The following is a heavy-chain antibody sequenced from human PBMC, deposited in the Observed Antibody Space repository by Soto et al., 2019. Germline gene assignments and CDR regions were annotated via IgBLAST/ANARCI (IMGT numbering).Heavy chain of an antibody. V-gene: IGHV3-30-3*01. Sequence: GSLRLSCAASGFTFSSYAMHWVRQAPGKGLEWVAVISYDGSNKYYADSVKGRFTISRDNSKNTLYLQMNSLRAEDTAVYYCARGTVGELYFDYWGQGTLVTVSS. CDR3: ARGTVGELYFDY. D-gene: IGHD3-10*01. CDR1: GFTFSSYA. CDR2: ISYDGSNK. J-gene: IGHJ4*02.